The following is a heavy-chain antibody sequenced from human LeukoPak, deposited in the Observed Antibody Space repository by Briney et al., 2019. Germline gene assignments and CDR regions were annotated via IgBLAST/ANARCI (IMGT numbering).Heavy chain of an antibody. Sequence: SETLSLTCTVSGGSISSGGYYWSWIRQHPGKGLEWIGYIYNSGSTYYNPSLKSRVAISVDTSKNQLSLKVSSVTAADTAVYYCATSLSGTIDYWGQGALVTVSS. J-gene: IGHJ4*02. CDR3: ATSLSGTIDY. CDR1: GGSISSGGYY. V-gene: IGHV4-31*03. CDR2: IYNSGST. D-gene: IGHD1-7*01.